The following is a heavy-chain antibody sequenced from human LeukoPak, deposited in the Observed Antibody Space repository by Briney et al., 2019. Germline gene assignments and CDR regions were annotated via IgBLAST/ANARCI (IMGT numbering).Heavy chain of an antibody. Sequence: GGSLRLSCAASGFAFSTYWMTWVRQAPGKGLEWVANINQDGSGTYYVDSVTGRFIISRDNAKSSLYLQVNSLRAEDSAVYYCAKGDPVSGVYWGRGTLVTVSS. CDR1: GFAFSTYW. V-gene: IGHV3-7*01. D-gene: IGHD3-16*01. CDR3: AKGDPVSGVY. J-gene: IGHJ4*02. CDR2: INQDGSGT.